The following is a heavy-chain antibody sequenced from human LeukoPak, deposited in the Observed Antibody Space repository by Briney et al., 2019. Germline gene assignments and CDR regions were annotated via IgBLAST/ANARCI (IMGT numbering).Heavy chain of an antibody. D-gene: IGHD6-13*01. CDR1: GFTLDDYV. V-gene: IGHV3-30*02. CDR3: AKDNGAAAGTIDY. CDR2: IRYDGSNK. J-gene: IGHJ4*02. Sequence: GGSLRLSCAASGFTLDDYVMHWVRQAPGKGLEWVAFIRYDGSNKYYADSVKGRFTISRDNSKNTLYLQMNSLRAEDTAVYYCAKDNGAAAGTIDYWGQGTLVSVSS.